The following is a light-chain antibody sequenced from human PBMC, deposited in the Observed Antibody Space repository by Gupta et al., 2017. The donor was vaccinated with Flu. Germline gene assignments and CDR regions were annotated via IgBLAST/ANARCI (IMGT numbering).Light chain of an antibody. CDR3: KQDLQTFT. V-gene: IGKV2-28*01. CDR1: QRPLHSNGYNY. J-gene: IGKJ5*01. Sequence: IVITQSPLSFPVTPRETASISCSSSQRPLHSNGYNYLGWYLQKPGQSPQLLIYSCSKGACGVSDRFSGSGSGKDFTLKSSREQDEYVGVYYQKQDLQTFTFGQGTRLEIK. CDR2: SCS.